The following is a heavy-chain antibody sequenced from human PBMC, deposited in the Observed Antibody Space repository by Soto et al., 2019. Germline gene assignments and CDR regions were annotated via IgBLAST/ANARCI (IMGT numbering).Heavy chain of an antibody. Sequence: QVQLVQSGAEVKKPGASVKVSCKASGYTFTSYGISWVRQAPGQGLEWMGWISAYNGNTNYAQKLQGRVTMTTDTSTSTAYMDLRSLRSDDTAVYYCARVYRITMVRGELSEYWGQGTLVTVSS. V-gene: IGHV1-18*01. CDR1: GYTFTSYG. CDR2: ISAYNGNT. J-gene: IGHJ4*02. CDR3: ARVYRITMVRGELSEY. D-gene: IGHD3-10*01.